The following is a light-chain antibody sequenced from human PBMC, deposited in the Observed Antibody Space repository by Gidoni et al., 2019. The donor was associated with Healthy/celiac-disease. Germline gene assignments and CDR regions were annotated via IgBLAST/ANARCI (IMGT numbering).Light chain of an antibody. Sequence: IVMTQSPLPLPVTPGEPASIPCRSSQSLLHSNGYNYLDWYLQKQGQSPQLLIYLGSNRASGVPDRFSGSGSGTDFTLKISRVEAEDVGVYYCMQALQTPRTFGQGTKVEIK. CDR3: MQALQTPRT. V-gene: IGKV2-28*01. CDR1: QSLLHSNGYNY. CDR2: LGS. J-gene: IGKJ1*01.